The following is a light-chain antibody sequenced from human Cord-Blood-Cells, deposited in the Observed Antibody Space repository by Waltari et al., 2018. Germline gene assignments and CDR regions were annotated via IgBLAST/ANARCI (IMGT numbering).Light chain of an antibody. Sequence: EIVLTQSPGTLSLSPGERATLSCRASQSVSSSDLAWYQQKPGQAPRLLIYGASSRATGMPDRFSGSGSGTDFTLTISRLEPEDFAVYYCQQYGSSPFTFGPGTKVDIK. J-gene: IGKJ3*01. CDR1: QSVSSSD. CDR2: GAS. V-gene: IGKV3-20*01. CDR3: QQYGSSPFT.